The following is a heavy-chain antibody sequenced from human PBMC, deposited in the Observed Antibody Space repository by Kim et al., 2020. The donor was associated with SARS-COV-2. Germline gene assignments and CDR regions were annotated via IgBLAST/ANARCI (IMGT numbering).Heavy chain of an antibody. CDR1: GFIFSDNA. CDR3: AKDGGPDQWLVGDFYQ. D-gene: IGHD6-19*01. V-gene: IGHV3-23*01. CDR2: ISGSGRNT. J-gene: IGHJ4*02. Sequence: GGSLRLSCVVSGFIFSDNAMSWVRQPPGKGLEWVSGISGSGRNTDYADSVEGRFTISRDNSKNTLYLQMNNLRGEDTALYYCAKDGGPDQWLVGDFYQWGQGTLVTVSS.